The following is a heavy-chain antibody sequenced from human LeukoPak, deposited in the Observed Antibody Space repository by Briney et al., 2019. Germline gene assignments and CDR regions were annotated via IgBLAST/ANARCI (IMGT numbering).Heavy chain of an antibody. CDR2: IRGSGSST. J-gene: IGHJ4*02. Sequence: GGSLRLSCAASGFTFSSYAMSWVRQAPGKGLEWVSAIRGSGSSTYYADSVKGRFTISRDNSKNSLYLQMNSLRAEDTAVYYCATAYDYSNYYFDYWGQGTLVTVSS. CDR3: ATAYDYSNYYFDY. V-gene: IGHV3-23*01. D-gene: IGHD4-11*01. CDR1: GFTFSSYA.